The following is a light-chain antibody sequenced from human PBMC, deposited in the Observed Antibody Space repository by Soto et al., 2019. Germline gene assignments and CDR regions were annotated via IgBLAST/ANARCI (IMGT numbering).Light chain of an antibody. Sequence: EIVLTQSPATLSLSRGERATRSCRASQSVSRYLAWYQQKPGQAPRLLIYDASNRATGIPARFSGSGSGTDFTLTISSLEPEDFAVYYCQQRSSWPITFGQGTRLEIK. CDR3: QQRSSWPIT. CDR1: QSVSRY. CDR2: DAS. V-gene: IGKV3-11*01. J-gene: IGKJ5*01.